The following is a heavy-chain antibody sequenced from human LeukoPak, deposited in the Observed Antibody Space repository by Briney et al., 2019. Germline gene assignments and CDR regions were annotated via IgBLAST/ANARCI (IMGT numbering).Heavy chain of an antibody. J-gene: IGHJ4*02. V-gene: IGHV4-39*01. CDR2: IYYSGST. CDR1: GGSISSSSYY. D-gene: IGHD3-16*02. Sequence: SETLSLTCTVSGGSISSSSYYWGWIRQPPGKGLEWIGSIYYSGSTYYNPSLKSRVTISVDTSKNRFSLKLSSVTAADTAVYYCARSVLSVWGSYRYFDYWGQGTLVTVSS. CDR3: ARSVLSVWGSYRYFDY.